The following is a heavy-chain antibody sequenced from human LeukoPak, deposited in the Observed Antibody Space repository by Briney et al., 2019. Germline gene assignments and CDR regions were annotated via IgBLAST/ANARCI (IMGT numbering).Heavy chain of an antibody. V-gene: IGHV4-39*07. J-gene: IGHJ4*02. CDR1: GGSISSGSYY. CDR2: IYTSGST. CDR3: ARGGSDYVWGSYTY. Sequence: SETLSLTCTVSGGSISSGSYYWGWIRQPPGKGLEWIGSIYTSGSTNYNPSLKSRVTISVDKSKNQFSLKLSSVTAADTAVYYCARGGSDYVWGSYTYWGQGTLVTVSS. D-gene: IGHD3-16*01.